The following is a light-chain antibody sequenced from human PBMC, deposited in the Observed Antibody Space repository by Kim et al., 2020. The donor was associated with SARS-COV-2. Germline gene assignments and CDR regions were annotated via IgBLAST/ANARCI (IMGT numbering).Light chain of an antibody. J-gene: IGKJ2*03. Sequence: DIQLTQSPSALSASIGDRVTISCRANKSISSWLAWYQQKPGKAPKLLIYKTSYLESGVPSGFSGSGSGTEFTLTIASLQPDDFATYYCQQYDKDPYSFGHGTKLEI. V-gene: IGKV1-5*03. CDR2: KTS. CDR1: KSISSW. CDR3: QQYDKDPYS.